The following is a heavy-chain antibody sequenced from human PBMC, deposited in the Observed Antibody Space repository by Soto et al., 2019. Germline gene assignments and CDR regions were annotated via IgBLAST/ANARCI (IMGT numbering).Heavy chain of an antibody. V-gene: IGHV4-30-4*01. Sequence: QVQLQESGPGLVKPSQTLSLTCTVSGGSISSGDYYWSWIRQPPGKGLEWIGYIYYSGSTYYNPSLKSRVTISVDTSKNRFSLKLSPVTAADTAVYYCAGLQSMRLSGLDPWGQGTLVTVSS. J-gene: IGHJ5*02. D-gene: IGHD3-16*02. CDR1: GGSISSGDYY. CDR2: IYYSGST. CDR3: AGLQSMRLSGLDP.